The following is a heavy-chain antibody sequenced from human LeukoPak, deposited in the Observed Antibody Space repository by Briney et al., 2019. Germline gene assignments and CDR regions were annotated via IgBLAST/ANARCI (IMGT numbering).Heavy chain of an antibody. D-gene: IGHD6-19*01. V-gene: IGHV3-66*01. CDR3: ARAAVAGIAIATYYYGMDV. CDR1: GFTVSSNY. Sequence: RGSLRLSRAASGFTVSSNYMSWVRQAPGKGLEWVSVIYSGGSTYYADSVKGRFTISRDNSKNTLYLQMNSLRAEDTAVYYCARAAVAGIAIATYYYGMDVWGQGTTVTVSS. J-gene: IGHJ6*02. CDR2: IYSGGST.